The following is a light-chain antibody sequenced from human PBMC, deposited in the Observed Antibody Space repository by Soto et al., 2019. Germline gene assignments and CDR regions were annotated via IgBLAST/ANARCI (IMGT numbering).Light chain of an antibody. CDR1: QSVSRY. J-gene: IGKJ5*01. Sequence: EIVMTQSPATLSFSPGERATLSCRASQSVSRYLFWYQQKPGLAPRLLIYDASNRATGVPARFSGSGSGTDFTLTISSLEREDFAVYYCQHRSVWPVSFGQGTRLEIK. CDR3: QHRSVWPVS. CDR2: DAS. V-gene: IGKV3-11*01.